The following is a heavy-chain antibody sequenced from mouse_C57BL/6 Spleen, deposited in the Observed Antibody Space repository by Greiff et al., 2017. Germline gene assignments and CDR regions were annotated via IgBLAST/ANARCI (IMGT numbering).Heavy chain of an antibody. Sequence: EVKLVESGGDLVKPGGSLKLSCAASGFTFSSYGMSWVRQTPDKRLEWVATISSGGSYTYYPDSVKGRFTISRDNAKNTLYLQMSSLKSEDTAMYYCARQVDYYGSSPAWFAYWGQGTLVTVSA. CDR2: ISSGGSYT. CDR1: GFTFSSYG. CDR3: ARQVDYYGSSPAWFAY. V-gene: IGHV5-6*01. D-gene: IGHD1-1*01. J-gene: IGHJ3*01.